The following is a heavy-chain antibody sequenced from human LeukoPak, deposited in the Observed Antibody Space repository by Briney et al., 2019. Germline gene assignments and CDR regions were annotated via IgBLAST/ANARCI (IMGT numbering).Heavy chain of an antibody. J-gene: IGHJ4*02. CDR3: ARDPSGWDYDSSGYN. V-gene: IGHV4-34*01. CDR2: INHSGST. D-gene: IGHD3-22*01. Sequence: PSETLSLTCAVYGGSFSGYYWSWIRQPPGKGLEWIGEINHSGSTNYNPSLKSRVTISVDTSKNQFSLKLSSVTAADTAVYYCARDPSGWDYDSSGYNWGQGTLVTVSS. CDR1: GGSFSGYY.